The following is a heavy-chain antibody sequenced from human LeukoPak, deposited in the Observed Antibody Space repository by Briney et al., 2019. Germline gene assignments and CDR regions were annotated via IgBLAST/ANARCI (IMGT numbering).Heavy chain of an antibody. J-gene: IGHJ3*02. CDR2: ISWNSSSI. D-gene: IGHD1-26*01. CDR3: ASARGSYYYAFDI. V-gene: IGHV3-9*03. CDR1: GFTFDDYA. Sequence: GGSLRLSCAASGFTFDDYAMHWVRQAPGKGLEWVSGISWNSSSIGYADSVKGRFTISRDNAKNSLYLQMNSLRAEDMALYYCASARGSYYYAFDIWGQGTMVTVSS.